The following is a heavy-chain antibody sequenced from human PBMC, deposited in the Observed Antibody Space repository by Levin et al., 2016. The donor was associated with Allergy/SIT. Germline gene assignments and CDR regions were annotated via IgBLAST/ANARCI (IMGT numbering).Heavy chain of an antibody. J-gene: IGHJ2*01. CDR1: GFSFTRYW. V-gene: IGHV3-7*01. CDR3: ARYFVTVPVATTAIRYYDL. Sequence: GESLKISCAASGFSFTRYWMTWVRQAPGKGLEWLANIKEDGSEKYYVDSVKGRFTISRDNAQNSLYLQMNNLRVEDTAVYYCARYFVTVPVATTAIRYYDLWGRGTLVTVSS. CDR2: IKEDGSEK. D-gene: IGHD2-2*01.